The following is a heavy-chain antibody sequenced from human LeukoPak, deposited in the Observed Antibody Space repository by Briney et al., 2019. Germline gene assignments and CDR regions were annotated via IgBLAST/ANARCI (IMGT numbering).Heavy chain of an antibody. CDR2: VNHRGVT. Sequence: SETLSLTCAVHGGSFSSYYLNWIRQPPGKGLEWIGEVNHRGVTNYKSSLRSRVTISVDTSKNQFFLMVRSVTAAGTAVYYCARGGGRGYSPFWSWGQGNLVTVSS. J-gene: IGHJ5*02. D-gene: IGHD5-12*01. V-gene: IGHV4-34*01. CDR3: ARGGGRGYSPFWS. CDR1: GGSFSSYY.